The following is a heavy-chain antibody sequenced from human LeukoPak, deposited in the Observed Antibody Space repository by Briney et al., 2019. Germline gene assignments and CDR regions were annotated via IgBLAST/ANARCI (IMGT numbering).Heavy chain of an antibody. CDR3: ARDPAIFGVVNYFYYYYYMDV. V-gene: IGHV3-74*01. D-gene: IGHD3-3*01. CDR2: INSDGSST. CDR1: GFTFNRYN. J-gene: IGHJ6*03. Sequence: GGSLRLSCAASGFTFNRYNMNWVRRAPGKGLVWVSRINSDGSSTSYADSVKGRFTISRDNAKNTLYLQMNSLRAEDTAVYYCARDPAIFGVVNYFYYYYYMDVWGKGTTVTVSS.